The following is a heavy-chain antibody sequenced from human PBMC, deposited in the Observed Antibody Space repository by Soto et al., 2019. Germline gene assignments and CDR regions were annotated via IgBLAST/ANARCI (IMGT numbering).Heavy chain of an antibody. Sequence: GGSLRLSCAASGFTVSSNYMSWVRQAPGKGLEWVSVIYSGGSTYYADSVKGRFTISRDNSKNTLYLQMNGLRAEDTAVYYCARLDDYGDYFDYWGQGTLVTVSS. CDR2: IYSGGST. V-gene: IGHV3-53*01. CDR3: ARLDDYGDYFDY. J-gene: IGHJ4*02. D-gene: IGHD4-17*01. CDR1: GFTVSSNY.